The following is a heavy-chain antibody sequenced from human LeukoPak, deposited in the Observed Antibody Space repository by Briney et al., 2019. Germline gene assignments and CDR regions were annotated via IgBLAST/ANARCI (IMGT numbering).Heavy chain of an antibody. CDR3: ATSRVGGGWYMVDAFDI. CDR1: GYTFTSYG. V-gene: IGHV1-18*01. J-gene: IGHJ3*02. CDR2: ISAYNGNT. D-gene: IGHD6-19*01. Sequence: GASVKVSCKASGYTFTSYGISWVRQAPGQGLEWMGWISAYNGNTNYAQKLQGRVTMTTDTSTSTAYMELRSLRSDDTAVYYCATSRVGGGWYMVDAFDIWGQGTMVTVSS.